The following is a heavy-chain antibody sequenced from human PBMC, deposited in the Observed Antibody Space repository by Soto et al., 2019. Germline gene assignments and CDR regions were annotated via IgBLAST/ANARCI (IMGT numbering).Heavy chain of an antibody. CDR3: ARDRVVVVPAATRGGADYYYYYGMDV. CDR1: GGSISSGGYY. D-gene: IGHD2-2*01. CDR2: IYYSGST. Sequence: QVQLQESGPGLVKPSQTLSLTCTVSGGSISSGGYYWSWIRQHPGKGLEWIGYIYYSGSTYYNPSLKSRVTISVDASKNQFSLKLSPVPAADTAVYYCARDRVVVVPAATRGGADYYYYYGMDVWGQGTTVTVSS. J-gene: IGHJ6*02. V-gene: IGHV4-31*03.